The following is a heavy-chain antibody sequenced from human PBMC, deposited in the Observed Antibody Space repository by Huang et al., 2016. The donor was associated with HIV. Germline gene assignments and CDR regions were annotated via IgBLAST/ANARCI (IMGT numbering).Heavy chain of an antibody. CDR1: GFPFSSYG. CDR3: ARGPIRFLAWLLNFDY. CDR2: ISYDENNK. Sequence: QILLIESGGGVVQPGRSLRLSRAASGFPFSSYGMHWVRQAPGKGLAWVAEISYDENNKYDADSVRGRITISRDNSKNTLYLQMNSLRIEDTAVYYCARGPIRFLAWLLNFDYWGQGALVTVSS. V-gene: IGHV3-30*03. D-gene: IGHD3-3*01. J-gene: IGHJ4*02.